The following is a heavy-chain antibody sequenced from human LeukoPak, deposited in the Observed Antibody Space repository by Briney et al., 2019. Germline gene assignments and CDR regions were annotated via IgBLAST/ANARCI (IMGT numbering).Heavy chain of an antibody. CDR3: AKGRRTYYYYGMDV. J-gene: IGHJ6*02. CDR2: ISGSGGSA. Sequence: PGGSLRLSCAASGFTFSSYAMSWVRQAQGKGLEWVSAISGSGGSAYYADPVKGRFTISRDNSKNTLNLQMSSLRADDTAVYYCAKGRRTYYYYGMDVWGQGTTVTVSS. CDR1: GFTFSSYA. V-gene: IGHV3-23*01.